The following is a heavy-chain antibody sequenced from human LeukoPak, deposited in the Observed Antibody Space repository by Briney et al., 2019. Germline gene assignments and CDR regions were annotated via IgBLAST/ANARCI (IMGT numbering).Heavy chain of an antibody. V-gene: IGHV3-23*01. J-gene: IGHJ4*02. CDR1: GFTFSSYA. CDR2: ISGSGGST. CDR3: AKHADCSSTSCYDPPFDY. Sequence: GGSLRLSCAASGFTFSSYAMSWVRQAPGKGLEWVSAISGSGGSTYYADSVKGRFTISRDNSKNTLYLQMNSLRAEDTAVYYCAKHADCSSTSCYDPPFDYWGQGTLVTVSS. D-gene: IGHD2-2*01.